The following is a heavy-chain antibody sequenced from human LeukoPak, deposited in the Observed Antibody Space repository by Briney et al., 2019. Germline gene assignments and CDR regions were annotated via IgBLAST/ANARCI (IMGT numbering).Heavy chain of an antibody. D-gene: IGHD5-24*01. CDR2: TYYRSKWYS. Sequence: SQTLSLTCAISGDSFSSNSTACNWIRQSPSRGLEWLGRTYYRSKWYSDYAVSVKSRITINPDTSKNQFSPQLNSVTPEDTAVYYCARGGQGDGYSADETFDIWGQGTMVTVSS. V-gene: IGHV6-1*01. CDR1: GDSFSSNSTA. CDR3: ARGGQGDGYSADETFDI. J-gene: IGHJ3*02.